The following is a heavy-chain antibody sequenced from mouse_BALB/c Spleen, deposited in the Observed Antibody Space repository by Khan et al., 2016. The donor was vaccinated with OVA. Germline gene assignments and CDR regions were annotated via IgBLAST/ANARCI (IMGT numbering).Heavy chain of an antibody. V-gene: IGHV3-2*02. Sequence: EVQLQEPGPGLVKPSQSLSLTCTVTGHSITSGSGWNRIRQFPGNKLEWMGYISSSGSTNYNPSLKSRISITRDTSKNQFFLKLNSVTTEDTATYYCARTARIKYWGQGTTLTVSS. J-gene: IGHJ2*01. CDR1: GHSITSGSG. CDR2: ISSSGST. CDR3: ARTARIKY. D-gene: IGHD1-2*01.